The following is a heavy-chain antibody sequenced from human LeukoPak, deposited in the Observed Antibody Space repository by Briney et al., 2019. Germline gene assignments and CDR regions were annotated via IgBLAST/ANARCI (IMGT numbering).Heavy chain of an antibody. CDR3: ARVGGMLTINNEAFDI. V-gene: IGHV4-59*01. J-gene: IGHJ3*02. D-gene: IGHD5-24*01. CDR2: IYYSGST. CDR1: GGSMKSYY. Sequence: SETLSLTCTVSGGSMKSYYWNWIRQPPGKGLEWIGYIYYSGSTNYNPSLKSRVTISVDTSKNQFSLKLTSVPAADTAIYYCARVGGMLTINNEAFDIWGQGTVVTVSS.